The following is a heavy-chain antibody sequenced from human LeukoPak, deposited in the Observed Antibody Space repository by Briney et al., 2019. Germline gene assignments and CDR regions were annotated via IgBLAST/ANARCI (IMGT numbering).Heavy chain of an antibody. J-gene: IGHJ6*02. Sequence: PSETLSLTCAVSGGSISSGGYSWSWIRQPPGKGLAWIGYIYHSGSTYYNPSLKSRVTISVDRSKNQFSLKLSSVTAADTAVYYCARGRNYYYYGMDVWGQGTTVTVSS. CDR2: IYHSGST. CDR3: ARGRNYYYYGMDV. CDR1: GGSISSGGYS. V-gene: IGHV4-30-2*01.